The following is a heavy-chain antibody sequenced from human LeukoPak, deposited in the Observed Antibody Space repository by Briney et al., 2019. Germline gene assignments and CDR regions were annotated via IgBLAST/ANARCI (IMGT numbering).Heavy chain of an antibody. CDR2: IYTSGST. CDR1: GGSISSGSYY. V-gene: IGHV4-61*02. J-gene: IGHJ3*02. Sequence: SQTLSLTCTVSGGSISSGSYYWSWIRQPAEKGLEWIGRIYTSGSTNYNPSLKSRVTISVDTSKNQFSLKLSSVTAADTAVYYCARVTYYDFWSGYYTDFGAFDIWGQGTMVTVSS. D-gene: IGHD3-3*01. CDR3: ARVTYYDFWSGYYTDFGAFDI.